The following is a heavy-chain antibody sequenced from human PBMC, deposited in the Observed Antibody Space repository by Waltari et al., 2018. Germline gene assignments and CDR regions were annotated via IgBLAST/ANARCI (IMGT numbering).Heavy chain of an antibody. CDR3: ARCSSGWILDY. Sequence: QVQLQESGPGLVKPSQTLSLTCTVSGGSISSGSYYWSWIRQPAGKGLEWIGRIYTSGSTNYNPSLKSRVTISVDTSKNQFSLKLSSVTAADTAVYYCARCSSGWILDYWGQGTLVTVSS. V-gene: IGHV4-61*02. J-gene: IGHJ4*02. CDR2: IYTSGST. CDR1: GGSISSGSYY. D-gene: IGHD6-19*01.